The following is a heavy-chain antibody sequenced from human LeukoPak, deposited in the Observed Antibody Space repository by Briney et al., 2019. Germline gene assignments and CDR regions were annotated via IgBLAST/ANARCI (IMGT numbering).Heavy chain of an antibody. J-gene: IGHJ3*02. V-gene: IGHV1-2*02. Sequence: ASVKVSCKASGYTFTGYYMHWVRQAPGQGLEWMGWINPNSGGTNYAQKFQGRVTMTRDTSISTAYMELSRLRSDDTAVYYCARDGDSENLSFDIWAKGQWSPSLQ. D-gene: IGHD1-14*01. CDR1: GYTFTGYY. CDR3: ARDGDSENLSFDI. CDR2: INPNSGGT.